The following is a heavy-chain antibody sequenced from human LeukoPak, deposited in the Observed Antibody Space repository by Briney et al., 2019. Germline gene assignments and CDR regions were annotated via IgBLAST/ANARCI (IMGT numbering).Heavy chain of an antibody. CDR2: MYTSGTT. J-gene: IGHJ4*02. CDR3: AGNYYGSGSYYSEDRY. D-gene: IGHD3-10*01. V-gene: IGHV4-61*02. Sequence: SETLSLTCTVSGGSISSGSYYWSWIRQPAGKGLEWIGRMYTSGTTNYNPPLKSRVTISVDTSKNQFSLKLSSVTAADTAVYYCAGNYYGSGSYYSEDRYWGQGTLVTVSS. CDR1: GGSISSGSYY.